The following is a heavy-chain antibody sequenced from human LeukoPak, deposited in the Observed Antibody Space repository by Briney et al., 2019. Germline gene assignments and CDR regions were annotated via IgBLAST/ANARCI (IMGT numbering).Heavy chain of an antibody. J-gene: IGHJ4*02. D-gene: IGHD1/OR15-1a*01. CDR2: ISSSSSTI. CDR1: GFTFSSYS. CDR3: ARGIARTTPFSVY. V-gene: IGHV3-48*01. Sequence: GGSLRLSCAASGFTFSSYSMNWVRQAPGKGLEWVSYISSSSSTIYYADSVKGRFTISRDNAKNSLYLQMNSLRAEDTAVYYCARGIARTTPFSVYWGQGTLVTVSS.